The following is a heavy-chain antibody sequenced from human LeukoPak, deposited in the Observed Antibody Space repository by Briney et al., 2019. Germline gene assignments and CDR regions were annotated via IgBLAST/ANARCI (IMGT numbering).Heavy chain of an antibody. CDR1: GFTFSSYA. CDR3: AKDLTGGHTPYYFDY. J-gene: IGHJ4*02. D-gene: IGHD7-27*01. V-gene: IGHV3-23*01. CDR2: ISGSGGST. Sequence: GGSLRLSCAASGFTFSSYAMSWVRQAPGKGLEWVSAISGSGGSTYYADSVKGRFTISRDNSKNTLYLQMNSLRAEDTAVYYCAKDLTGGHTPYYFDYWGQGTLVTVSS.